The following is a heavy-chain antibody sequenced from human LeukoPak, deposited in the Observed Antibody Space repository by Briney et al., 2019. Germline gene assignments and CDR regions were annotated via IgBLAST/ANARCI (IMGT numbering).Heavy chain of an antibody. V-gene: IGHV3-33*01. CDR1: GFTFSSYG. J-gene: IGHJ6*02. CDR3: ARDVLWFGEYYYHYGMDV. CDR2: IWYDGSNK. Sequence: GRSLRLSCAASGFTFSSYGMHWVRQAPGKGLEWVAAIWYDGSNKYYADSVKGRFTISRDNSKNTLYLQMNSLRAEDTAVYYCARDVLWFGEYYYHYGMDVWGQGTTVTVSS. D-gene: IGHD3-10*01.